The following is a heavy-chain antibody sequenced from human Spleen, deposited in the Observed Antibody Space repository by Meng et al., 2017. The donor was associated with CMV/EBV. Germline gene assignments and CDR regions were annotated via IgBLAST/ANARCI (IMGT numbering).Heavy chain of an antibody. CDR3: AKVFRQTDMVHYHYFGMDV. CDR1: GFTFSSYS. CDR2: ISSSSYI. V-gene: IGHV3-21*01. D-gene: IGHD5-18*01. Sequence: GGSLRLSCAASGFTFSSYSMNWVRQAPGKGLEWVSSISSSSYIYYADSVRGRFTISRDNSKNTLYLQMNSLRAEDTAVYYCAKVFRQTDMVHYHYFGMDVWGQGTAVTVSS. J-gene: IGHJ6*02.